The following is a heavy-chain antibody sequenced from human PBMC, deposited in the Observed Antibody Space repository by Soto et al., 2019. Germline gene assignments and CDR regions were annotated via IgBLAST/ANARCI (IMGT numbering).Heavy chain of an antibody. Sequence: SETLSLTCAVSGGSISSSNWWSWVRQTPGKGLEWIAEIHHSGSTNYNPSLKSRVTISVDKSKNQFSLKLSSVTAADTALYYCVRITYYDSSGYYRMDVWGQGTAVT. CDR1: GGSISSSNW. V-gene: IGHV4-4*02. CDR3: VRITYYDSSGYYRMDV. J-gene: IGHJ6*02. D-gene: IGHD3-22*01. CDR2: IHHSGST.